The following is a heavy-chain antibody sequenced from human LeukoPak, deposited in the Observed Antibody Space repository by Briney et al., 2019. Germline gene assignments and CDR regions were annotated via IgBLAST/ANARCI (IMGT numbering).Heavy chain of an antibody. CDR2: IYYSGST. J-gene: IGHJ4*02. CDR1: GVSISSNGYY. D-gene: IGHD1-20*01. CDR3: ARWVITGTGDD. Sequence: SETLSLTCTVSGVSISSNGYYWGWSRQPPGKGLEWIGTIYYSGSTYYNPSLKSRVTISVDTSKNQFSLKLSSLTAADTAVYYCARWVITGTGDDWGQGTLVTVSS. V-gene: IGHV4-39*01.